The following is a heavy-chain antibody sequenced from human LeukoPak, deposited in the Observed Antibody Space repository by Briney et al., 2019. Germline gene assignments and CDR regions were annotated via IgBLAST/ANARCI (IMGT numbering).Heavy chain of an antibody. CDR1: GYSISSGYY. D-gene: IGHD3-3*01. J-gene: IGHJ4*02. CDR3: ARALMEHDFWSGRIAIDFDY. Sequence: PSETLSLTCTVSGYSISSGYYWGWIRQPPGKGLEGIGSIYHSGSTYYNPSLKSRVTISVDTSKNQFSLKLSSVTAADTAVYCCARALMEHDFWSGRIAIDFDYWGQGTLVTVSS. CDR2: IYHSGST. V-gene: IGHV4-38-2*02.